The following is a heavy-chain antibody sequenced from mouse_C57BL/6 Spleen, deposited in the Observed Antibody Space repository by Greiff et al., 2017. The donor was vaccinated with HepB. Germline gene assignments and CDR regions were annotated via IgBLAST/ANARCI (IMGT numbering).Heavy chain of an antibody. CDR2: INPSTGGT. CDR1: GYSFTGYY. Sequence: EVKLQESGPELVKPGASVKISCKASGYSFTGYYMNWVKQSPEKSLEWIGEINPSTGGTTYNQKFKAKATLTVDKSSSTAYMQLKSLTSEDSAVYYCANLITTDAMDYWGQGTSVTVSS. CDR3: ANLITTDAMDY. V-gene: IGHV1-42*01. D-gene: IGHD1-1*01. J-gene: IGHJ4*01.